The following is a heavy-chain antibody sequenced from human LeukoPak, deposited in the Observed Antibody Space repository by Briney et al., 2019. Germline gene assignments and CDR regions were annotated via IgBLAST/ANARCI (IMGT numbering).Heavy chain of an antibody. CDR2: ISYDGSNK. Sequence: PGGSLRLSCAASGFTFSSYGMHWVRQAPGKGLEWVAVISYDGSNKYYADSVKGRFTISRDNSKNTLYLQMNSLRAEDTAVYYCAKGTKLDYYYYYYMDVWGKGTTVTVSS. CDR1: GFTFSSYG. D-gene: IGHD1/OR15-1a*01. CDR3: AKGTKLDYYYYYYMDV. J-gene: IGHJ6*03. V-gene: IGHV3-30*18.